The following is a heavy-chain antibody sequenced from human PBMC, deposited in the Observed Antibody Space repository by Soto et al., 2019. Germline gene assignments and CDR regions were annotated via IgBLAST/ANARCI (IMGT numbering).Heavy chain of an antibody. V-gene: IGHV3-23*01. CDR1: GFTFNNYA. D-gene: IGHD2-15*01. Sequence: GGSLRLSCAASGFTFNNYAMGWVRQDPGKGLEWVSTNRGNGGRTYYADSVKGRSTMSRDNSKNTLYLQMNSLTVEDTALYYCAKGPRYCSGGSCYTPLDYWGQGALVTVSS. J-gene: IGHJ4*02. CDR2: NRGNGGRT. CDR3: AKGPRYCSGGSCYTPLDY.